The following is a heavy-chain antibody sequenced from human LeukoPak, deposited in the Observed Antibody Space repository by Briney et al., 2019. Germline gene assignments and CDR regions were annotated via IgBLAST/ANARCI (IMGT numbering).Heavy chain of an antibody. CDR1: GFTFSTYN. CDR2: ISSSSSYI. CDR3: TRDVGASAPDAFDI. J-gene: IGHJ3*02. Sequence: GGSLRLSXAASGFTFSTYNMNWIRQAPGKGLEWVSSISSSSSYIYYADSVKGRFTISRDNAKNSLYLQMNSLRAEDTDVYYCTRDVGASAPDAFDIWGQGTMVTVSS. V-gene: IGHV3-21*01. D-gene: IGHD1-26*01.